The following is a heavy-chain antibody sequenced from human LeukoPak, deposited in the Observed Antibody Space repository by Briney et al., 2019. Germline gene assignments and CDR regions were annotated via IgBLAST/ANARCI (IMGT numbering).Heavy chain of an antibody. V-gene: IGHV3-48*03. CDR1: GFTPSSYD. CDR3: RAWLNFMDV. D-gene: IGHD6-19*01. CDR2: MSRSGSSI. Sequence: PGGSLRLSCAASGFTPSSYDMNWVRQAPGKGLEWVSCMSRSGSSIYYADSVKGRFTMSRDNAKNSLYLQMNSLRAEDTAVYYCRAWLNFMDVWGKGTTVTISS. J-gene: IGHJ6*03.